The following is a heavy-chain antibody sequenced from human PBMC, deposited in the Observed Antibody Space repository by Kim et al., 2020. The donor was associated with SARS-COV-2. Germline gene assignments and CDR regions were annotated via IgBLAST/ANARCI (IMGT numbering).Heavy chain of an antibody. V-gene: IGHV3-30*18. CDR2: ISYDGSNK. J-gene: IGHJ4*02. Sequence: GGSLRLSCAASGFTFSSYGMHWVRQAPGKGLEWVAVISYDGSNKYYADSVKGRFTISRDNSKNTLYLQMNSLRAEDTAVYYCAKGPYLGNDFWSGYPFDYWGQGTLVTVSS. CDR1: GFTFSSYG. D-gene: IGHD3-3*01. CDR3: AKGPYLGNDFWSGYPFDY.